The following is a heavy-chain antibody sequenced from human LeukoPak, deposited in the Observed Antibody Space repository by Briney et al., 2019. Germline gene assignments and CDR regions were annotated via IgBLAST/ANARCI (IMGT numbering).Heavy chain of an antibody. D-gene: IGHD3-9*01. J-gene: IGHJ4*02. CDR3: ARENYDILTGYPRHFDY. CDR2: ISSSSHTI. CDR1: GFTFSSYS. V-gene: IGHV3-48*04. Sequence: PGGSLRLSCAASGFTFSSYSMNWVRQATGKGLEWVSYISSSSHTIYYADSVKGRFTISRDNAKNSLYLQMNSLRAEDTAVYYCARENYDILTGYPRHFDYWGQGTLVTVSS.